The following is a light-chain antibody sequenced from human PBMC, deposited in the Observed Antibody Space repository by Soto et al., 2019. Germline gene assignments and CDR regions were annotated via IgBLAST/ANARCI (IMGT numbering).Light chain of an antibody. CDR1: QSVSSIY. V-gene: IGKV3-20*01. CDR2: GAS. Sequence: EIVLTQSPGTLSLSPGERATLSCRASQSVSSIYFAWYQQKPGQAPRLLIYGASSRATGIPDRFSGSGSGTDFTLTISRLEPEDFAVYYCQQFGTSPPSTFGQGTLLEMK. J-gene: IGKJ5*01. CDR3: QQFGTSPPST.